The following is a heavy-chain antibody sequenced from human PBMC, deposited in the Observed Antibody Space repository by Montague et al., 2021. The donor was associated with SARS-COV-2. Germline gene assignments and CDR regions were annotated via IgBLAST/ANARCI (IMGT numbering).Heavy chain of an antibody. V-gene: IGHV4-59*08. CDR3: ARSSGSYSTFDF. Sequence: SETLSLICTVSGDSMSSYYWSWIRQSPGKGLEWIGHIENTGDTKFNPSLKSRVTMSVDTSKNQFSLKLSSVTAADTAVYYCARSSGSYSTFDFWGQGTLVTVSS. D-gene: IGHD3-10*01. CDR1: GDSMSSYY. CDR2: IENTGDT. J-gene: IGHJ4*02.